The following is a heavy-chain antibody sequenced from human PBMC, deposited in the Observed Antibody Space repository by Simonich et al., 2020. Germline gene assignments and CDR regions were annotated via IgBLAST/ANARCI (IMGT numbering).Heavy chain of an antibody. D-gene: IGHD3-22*01. CDR1: GFTFGDYA. CDR3: TREKGDYYDSSGYYAFDI. J-gene: IGHJ3*02. V-gene: IGHV3-49*03. CDR2: IISKAYGGTT. Sequence: EVQLVESGGGLVQPGRSLRLSCTASGFTFGDYAMSCFRQAPGKGLEWVYFIISKAYGGTTEYAASVKGRFTISRDDSKSIAYLQMNSLKTEDTAVYYCTREKGDYYDSSGYYAFDIWGQGTMVTVSS.